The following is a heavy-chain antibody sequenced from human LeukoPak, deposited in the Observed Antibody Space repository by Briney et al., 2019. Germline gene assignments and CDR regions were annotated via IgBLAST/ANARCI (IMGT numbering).Heavy chain of an antibody. CDR3: ARCRIAARPVWFDY. D-gene: IGHD6-6*01. CDR2: INHSGST. Sequence: KASETLSLTCAVYGGSFSGYYWSWIRQPPGKGLEWIGEINHSGSTNYNPSLKSRVTISVDTSKNQFSLKLSSVTAADTAVCYCARCRIAARPVWFDYWGQGTLVTVSS. J-gene: IGHJ4*02. CDR1: GGSFSGYY. V-gene: IGHV4-34*01.